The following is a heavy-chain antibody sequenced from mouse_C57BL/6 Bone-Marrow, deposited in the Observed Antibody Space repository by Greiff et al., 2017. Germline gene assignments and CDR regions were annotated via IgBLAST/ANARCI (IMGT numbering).Heavy chain of an antibody. CDR1: GFTFSSYG. CDR2: ISSGGSYT. CDR3: ARQPGSFDY. Sequence: EVKLVESGGDLVKPGGSLKLSCAASGFTFSSYGMSWVRQTPDKRLEWVATISSGGSYTYYPDSVKGRFTISRDNAKNTLYLQMSSLKSEDTAMYYCARQPGSFDYWDQGTTLTVSS. D-gene: IGHD2-2*01. J-gene: IGHJ2*01. V-gene: IGHV5-6*01.